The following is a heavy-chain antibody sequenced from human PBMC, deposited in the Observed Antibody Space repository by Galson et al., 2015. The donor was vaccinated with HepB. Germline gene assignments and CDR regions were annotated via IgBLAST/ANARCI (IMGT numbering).Heavy chain of an antibody. CDR1: GDSISSYY. CDR2: IFTSGST. D-gene: IGHD3-22*01. V-gene: IGHV4-4*07. Sequence: LSLTCIVSGDSISSYYWNCIRQPAGKGLEWMGRIFTSGSTDYNPSLKSRVTMSLDMSKNQYSLKLRSVTAADTGVYYCARDDGYYDSRVFFGNWGQGLLVTVS. J-gene: IGHJ4*02. CDR3: ARDDGYYDSRVFFGN.